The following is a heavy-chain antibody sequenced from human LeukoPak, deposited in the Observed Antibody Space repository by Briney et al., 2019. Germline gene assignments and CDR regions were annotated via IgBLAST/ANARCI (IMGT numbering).Heavy chain of an antibody. CDR1: GYTFTGYY. Sequence: ASVKVSCKASGYTFTGYYMHWVRQAPGQGLEWMGWINPNSGGTNYAQKFQGRVTMTRDTSTSTVYIELSSLRSEDTAVYYCTRVYCSSSSCYNADYWGQGTLVTVSS. CDR2: INPNSGGT. D-gene: IGHD2-2*02. CDR3: TRVYCSSSSCYNADY. J-gene: IGHJ4*02. V-gene: IGHV1-2*02.